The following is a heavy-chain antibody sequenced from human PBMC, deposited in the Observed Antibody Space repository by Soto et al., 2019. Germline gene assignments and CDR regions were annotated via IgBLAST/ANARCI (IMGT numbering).Heavy chain of an antibody. V-gene: IGHV3-23*01. CDR1: GFFFSSYT. J-gene: IGHJ4*02. CDR3: XXAXDQQXVRLPFDY. D-gene: IGHD2-2*01. CDR2: FSATSENT. Sequence: EVQXLESGGGLVQPGGSLRLSCVGSGFFFSSYTMTWVRQAPGKGLEWVSSFSATSENTYYADSVRGXXXXSXDNXXXXXXXXXXXXXXXXXXXXXXXXAXDQQXVRLPFDYWGQGILVIVSS.